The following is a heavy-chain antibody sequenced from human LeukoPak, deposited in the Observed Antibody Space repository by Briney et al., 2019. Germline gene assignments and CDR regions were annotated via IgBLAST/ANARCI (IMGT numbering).Heavy chain of an antibody. Sequence: GESLEISCKGSGYSFTTYWIGWVRQMPGKGLEWMGIIYPGDSDTTYSPSFQGQVTISADKSISTAYLQWSSLKASDSAMYYCGRIPAAGSLKGSFDIWGQGTMVTVSS. CDR3: GRIPAAGSLKGSFDI. D-gene: IGHD6-13*01. CDR1: GYSFTTYW. J-gene: IGHJ3*02. V-gene: IGHV5-51*01. CDR2: IYPGDSDT.